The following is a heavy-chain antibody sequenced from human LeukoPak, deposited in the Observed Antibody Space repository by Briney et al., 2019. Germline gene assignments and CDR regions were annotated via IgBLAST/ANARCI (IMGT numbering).Heavy chain of an antibody. Sequence: ASVQVSCKPSRYTFTGYYMHSVRQAPGQGLEWVGWINPNSGGTNYAQKFQGRVTMTRDTSISTAYMELSRLRSDDTAVYYCARGVVVAATLLFDYWGQGTLVTVSS. V-gene: IGHV1-2*02. J-gene: IGHJ4*02. CDR3: ARGVVVAATLLFDY. D-gene: IGHD2-15*01. CDR2: INPNSGGT. CDR1: RYTFTGYY.